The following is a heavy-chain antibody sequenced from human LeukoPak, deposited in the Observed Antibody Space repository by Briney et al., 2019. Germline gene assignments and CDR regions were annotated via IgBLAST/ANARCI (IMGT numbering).Heavy chain of an antibody. J-gene: IGHJ5*02. V-gene: IGHV4-34*01. CDR2: INHSGST. CDR1: GGSFSGYY. CDR3: ARGHDDSSGYYYFDWFDP. D-gene: IGHD3-22*01. Sequence: SETLSLTCAVYGGSFSGYYWSWIRQPPGKWLEWIGEINHSGSTNYNPSLKSRVTISVDTSKNQFSLKLSSVTAADTAVYYCARGHDDSSGYYYFDWFDPWGQGTLVTVSS.